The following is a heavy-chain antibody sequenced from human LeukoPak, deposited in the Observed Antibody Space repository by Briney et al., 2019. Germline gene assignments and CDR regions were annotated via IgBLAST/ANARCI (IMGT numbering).Heavy chain of an antibody. CDR3: AKWSSPHDYEGIFDY. D-gene: IGHD4-17*01. CDR1: GFHFSDYS. J-gene: IGHJ4*02. CDR2: FDDRNGAAST. V-gene: IGHV3-48*04. Sequence: GGSLRLSCEVSGFHFSDYSMNWVRQAPGKGLEWISYFDDRNGAASTSYADSVKGRFIISRDAAKNSLFLQMNSLRAEDTAVYYCAKWSSPHDYEGIFDYWGQGTLVTVSS.